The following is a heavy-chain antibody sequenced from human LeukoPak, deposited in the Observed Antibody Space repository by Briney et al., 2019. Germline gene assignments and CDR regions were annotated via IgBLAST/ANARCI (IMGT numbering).Heavy chain of an antibody. Sequence: SETLSLTCTVSGGSISSYYWSWIRQPPGKGLEWIGYIYYSGSTNYNPSLKSRVTISVDTSRNQFSLKLSSVTAADTAVYYRARGGTVRNGMDVWGQGTTATVSS. CDR1: GGSISSYY. J-gene: IGHJ6*02. V-gene: IGHV4-59*01. CDR3: ARGGTVRNGMDV. CDR2: IYYSGST. D-gene: IGHD1-26*01.